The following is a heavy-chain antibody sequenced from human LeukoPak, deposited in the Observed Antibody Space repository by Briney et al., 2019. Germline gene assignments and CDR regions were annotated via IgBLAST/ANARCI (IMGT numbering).Heavy chain of an antibody. CDR1: GFTFSSYV. V-gene: IGHV3-23*01. Sequence: PGGSLRLSCAASGFTFSSYVMNWVRQAPGKGLEWVSSISDSGGSTYYADSVKGRFTISRDNSNNTLYLQMNSLRAEDTAVYYSAKDELELLGGFDCWGQGSLVSVCS. J-gene: IGHJ4*02. CDR3: AKDELELLGGFDC. D-gene: IGHD1-26*01. CDR2: ISDSGGST.